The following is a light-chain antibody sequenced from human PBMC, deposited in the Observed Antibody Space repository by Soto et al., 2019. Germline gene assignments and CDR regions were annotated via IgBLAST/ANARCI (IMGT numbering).Light chain of an antibody. CDR3: QQYGASPIT. J-gene: IGKJ5*01. Sequence: EIVMTQSPATLSVSPGERATLSCMASQSVSSNLAWYQQKPGQAPRLLIYGASSRATGVPDRFSGSGSGTDFTLTISRLEPEDFALYYCQQYGASPITFGQGTRLEIK. CDR1: QSVSSN. CDR2: GAS. V-gene: IGKV3-20*01.